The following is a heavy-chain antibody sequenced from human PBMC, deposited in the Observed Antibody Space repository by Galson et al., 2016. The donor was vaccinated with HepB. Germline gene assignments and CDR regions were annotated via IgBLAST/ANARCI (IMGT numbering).Heavy chain of an antibody. J-gene: IGHJ5*02. D-gene: IGHD3-3*01. CDR3: SRQSGHDFWSGSTQPNWFDP. CDR2: IYPSGRT. V-gene: IGHV4-4*02. Sequence: SETLSPTCAVSGGSITTSHWWSWVRQSPGEGLEWIGEIYPSGRTNYHPSPKRPVTTSLDKSEHQFSLRLSSVPAADTAVYYCSRQSGHDFWSGSTQPNWFDPWGQGTLVTVSS. CDR1: GGSITTSHW.